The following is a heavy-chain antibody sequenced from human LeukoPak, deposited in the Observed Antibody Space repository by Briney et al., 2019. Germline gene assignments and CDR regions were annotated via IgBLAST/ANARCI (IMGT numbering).Heavy chain of an antibody. D-gene: IGHD3-9*01. CDR3: ARGGYDILTGYPAH. V-gene: IGHV3-53*01. Sequence: PGGSLRLSCAASGFTVSSNYMSWVRQAPGKGLEWVSVIYSGGSTYYADSVKGRFTISRDNSKNTLYLQMNSLRAEDTAVYYCARGGYDILTGYPAHWGQGTLVTVSS. CDR2: IYSGGST. J-gene: IGHJ4*02. CDR1: GFTVSSNY.